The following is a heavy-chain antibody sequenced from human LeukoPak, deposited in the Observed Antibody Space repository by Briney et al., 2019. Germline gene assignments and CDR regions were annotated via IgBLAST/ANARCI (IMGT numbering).Heavy chain of an antibody. CDR1: GFTFSSYA. CDR2: ITSSGGGT. J-gene: IGHJ4*02. CDR3: AKFGPVAVAGTVDY. V-gene: IGHV3-23*01. D-gene: IGHD6-19*01. Sequence: GGSLRLSCAASGFTFSSYAMSWVRQAPGKGLEWVSAITSSGGGTYYAASVKGRFTISRDNSKNTLYLQMNSLRAEDTAVYYCAKFGPVAVAGTVDYWGQGTLVTVSS.